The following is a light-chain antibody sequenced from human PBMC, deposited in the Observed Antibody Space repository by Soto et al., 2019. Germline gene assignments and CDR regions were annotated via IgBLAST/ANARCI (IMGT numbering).Light chain of an antibody. J-gene: IGLJ3*02. CDR1: SSNIGNNY. CDR2: ENN. Sequence: QSVLTQPPSVSAAPGQKVTISCSGSSSNIGNNYVSWYQQLPGTAPKLLIYENNRRPSGIPDRFSGSKSATSATLGITGLQTGDEADYYCGTCDSSLSAWVFGGGTKLTVL. CDR3: GTCDSSLSAWV. V-gene: IGLV1-51*02.